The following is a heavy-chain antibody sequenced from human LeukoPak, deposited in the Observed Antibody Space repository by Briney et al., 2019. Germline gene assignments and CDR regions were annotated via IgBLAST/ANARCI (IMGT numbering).Heavy chain of an antibody. CDR2: IYPGDSDT. CDR1: GYSFTSYW. CDR3: ARQPETVALIQTYYGMDV. D-gene: IGHD6-19*01. J-gene: IGHJ6*02. V-gene: IGHV5-51*01. Sequence: GESLKISCQGSGYSFTSYWIGWVRQMPGKGLEWMGIIYPGDSDTRYSPSFQGQVTISADKSISTAYLQWSSLKASDTAMYYCARQPETVALIQTYYGMDVWGQGTTVTVSS.